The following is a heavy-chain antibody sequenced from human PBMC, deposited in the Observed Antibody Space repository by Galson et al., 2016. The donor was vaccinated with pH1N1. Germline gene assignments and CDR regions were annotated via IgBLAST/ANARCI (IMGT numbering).Heavy chain of an antibody. Sequence: QSGAEVKKPGESLKISCKGSGYNFITYWIAWVRQTPGKGLEWMGGIFPGDSDTRYSPSFQGQVTISANKSISTAYLQWSSLRASDTAMYYCARLPYCDTTSCPFDYWGQGTLVTVSS. CDR3: ARLPYCDTTSCPFDY. J-gene: IGHJ4*02. V-gene: IGHV5-51*03. D-gene: IGHD2-2*01. CDR1: GYNFITYW. CDR2: IFPGDSDT.